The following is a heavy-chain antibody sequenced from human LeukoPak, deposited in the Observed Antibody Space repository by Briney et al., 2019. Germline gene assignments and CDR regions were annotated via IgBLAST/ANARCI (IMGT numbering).Heavy chain of an antibody. CDR1: GYTFTGYY. CDR2: INPDSGGT. V-gene: IGHV1-2*02. D-gene: IGHD3-22*01. J-gene: IGHJ4*02. Sequence: GASAKVSCKASGYTFTGYYMHWVRQAPGQGLEWMGWINPDSGGTNYAQKFQGRVTMTRDTSISTAYMELSRLRSDDTAVYYCARLTYYYDSSPWGQGTLVTVSS. CDR3: ARLTYYYDSSP.